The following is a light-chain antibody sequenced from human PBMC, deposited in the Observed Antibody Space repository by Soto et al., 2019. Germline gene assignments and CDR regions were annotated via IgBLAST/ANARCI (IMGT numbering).Light chain of an antibody. J-gene: IGKJ4*01. CDR2: AAS. CDR3: QEYNDWHQT. Sequence: EVVMTQSPATLSVSPGERATLSCRASQSVSTNLSWYQQKPGQPPRLLLYAASTRATGIPARFSGSGSGTEFTLTISSLQAEDFAVYYCQEYNDWHQTFGGWTKVEIK. CDR1: QSVSTN. V-gene: IGKV3-15*01.